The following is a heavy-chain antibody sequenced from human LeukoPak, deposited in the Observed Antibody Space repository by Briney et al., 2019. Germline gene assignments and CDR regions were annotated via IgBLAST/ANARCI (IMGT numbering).Heavy chain of an antibody. CDR2: IYYSGST. D-gene: IGHD1-26*01. Sequence: PSETLSLTCTVSGGSISSYYWSWIRQPPGKGLEWIGYIYYSGSTNYNPSLKSRVTISVDTSKIQFSLKLSSVTAADTAVYYCARDGGYSGSYFDYWGQGTLVTVSS. J-gene: IGHJ4*02. V-gene: IGHV4-59*01. CDR1: GGSISSYY. CDR3: ARDGGYSGSYFDY.